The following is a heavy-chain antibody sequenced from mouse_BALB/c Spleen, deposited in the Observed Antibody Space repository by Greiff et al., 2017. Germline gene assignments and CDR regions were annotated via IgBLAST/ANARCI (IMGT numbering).Heavy chain of an antibody. D-gene: IGHD2-1*01. CDR3: NAWGGNYFPFDY. Sequence: VQLQQSGAELVRSGASVKLSCTASGFNIKDYYMHSVKQRPEQGLEWIGWIDPENGDTEYAPKFQGKATMTADTSSNTAYLQLSSLTSEDTAVYYCNAWGGNYFPFDYWGQGTTLTVSS. CDR2: IDPENGDT. CDR1: GFNIKDYY. J-gene: IGHJ2*01. V-gene: IGHV14-4*02.